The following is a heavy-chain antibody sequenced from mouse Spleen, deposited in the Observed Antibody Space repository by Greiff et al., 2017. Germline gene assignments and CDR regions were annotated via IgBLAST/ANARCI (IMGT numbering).Heavy chain of an antibody. V-gene: IGHV14-3*02. CDR2: IDPANGNT. Sequence: EVQLQQSGAELVTPGASVKLSCTASGFNIKDTYMHWVKQRPEQGLEWIGRIDPANGNTKYDPKFPGKATITADTSSNTAYLQLSSLTSEDTAVYYGAEGFAYWGQGTLVTVSA. J-gene: IGHJ3*01. CDR1: GFNIKDTY. CDR3: AEGFAY.